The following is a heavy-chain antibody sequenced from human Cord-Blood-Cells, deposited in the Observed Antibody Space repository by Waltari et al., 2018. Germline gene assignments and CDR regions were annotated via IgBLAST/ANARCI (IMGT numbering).Heavy chain of an antibody. J-gene: IGHJ4*02. CDR1: GGPISSSS. V-gene: IGHV4-4*07. Sequence: QVQLQESGPGLVKPSETLSLTCTVSGGPISSSSWSWIRQPAGKGLEWIGRIYTSGSTNYNPSLKSRVTMSVDTSKNQFSLKLSSVTAADTAVYYCAGSDLEYSSSFDYWGQGTLVTVSS. CDR2: IYTSGST. CDR3: AGSDLEYSSSFDY. D-gene: IGHD6-6*01.